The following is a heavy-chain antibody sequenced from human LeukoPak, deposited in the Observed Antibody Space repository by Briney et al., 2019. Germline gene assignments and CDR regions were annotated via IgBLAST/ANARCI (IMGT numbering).Heavy chain of an antibody. J-gene: IGHJ4*02. CDR1: GFTFSGHW. Sequence: PGGSLRLSCTASGFTFSGHWIHWVRQPPGMGLGWVSRINERGTDSMYAESVKGRFTISRDNAKNTVYLQMNSLRAEDTAVYYCVRDETLWTLDWWGQGTLVSVSS. V-gene: IGHV3-74*03. CDR3: VRDETLWTLDW. CDR2: INERGTDS. D-gene: IGHD1-1*01.